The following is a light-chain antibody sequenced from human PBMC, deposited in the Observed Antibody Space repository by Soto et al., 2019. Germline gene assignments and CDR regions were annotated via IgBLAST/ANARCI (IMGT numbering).Light chain of an antibody. CDR2: GVS. Sequence: EIVMTQSPATLSVSPGERATLSCRASRSVSSNLAWYQHKHGQAPRLLIYGVSTRATGIPARFSGSGSGTEFTLTVSNLQSEDSAIYYCHQYNNWPPYTFGQGTKLEIK. CDR3: HQYNNWPPYT. V-gene: IGKV3-15*01. CDR1: RSVSSN. J-gene: IGKJ2*01.